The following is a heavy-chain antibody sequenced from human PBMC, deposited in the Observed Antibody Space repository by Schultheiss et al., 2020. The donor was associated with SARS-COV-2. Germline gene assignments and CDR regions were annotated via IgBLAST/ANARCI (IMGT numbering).Heavy chain of an antibody. CDR3: ARDRRSQWAQEFYYYYYGMDV. Sequence: GGSLRLSCAASGFTVSSNYMSWVRQAPGKGLEWVAVISYDGSNKYYADSVKGRFTISRDNSKNTLYLQMNSLRAEDTAVYYCARDRRSQWAQEFYYYYYGMDVWGQGTTVTVSS. J-gene: IGHJ6*02. D-gene: IGHD2-8*01. CDR1: GFTVSSNY. CDR2: ISYDGSNK. V-gene: IGHV3-30*03.